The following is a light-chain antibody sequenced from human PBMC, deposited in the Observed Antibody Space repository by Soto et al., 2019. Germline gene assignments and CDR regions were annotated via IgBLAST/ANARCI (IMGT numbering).Light chain of an antibody. V-gene: IGKV3-15*01. CDR2: GAS. Sequence: EIVVTQSPATLSVSPGGRATLSCRASQSVSSNLAWYQQKPGQTPRLLIYGASTRATGIPARFSGSGSGTVFTFTISSLQSEDVAVYYGQQYNNWPGTFGQGTKVQIK. J-gene: IGKJ1*01. CDR1: QSVSSN. CDR3: QQYNNWPGT.